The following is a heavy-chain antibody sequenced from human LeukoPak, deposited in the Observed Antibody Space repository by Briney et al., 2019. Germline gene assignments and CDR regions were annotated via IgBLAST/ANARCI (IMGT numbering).Heavy chain of an antibody. J-gene: IGHJ4*02. Sequence: GGSLRLSCVASGFTFSSYSMNWVRQAPGKGLEWVSSISSSSSYIYYADSVKGRFTISRDNAKNSLYLQMNSLRAEDTAVYYCARMNYVSSGWGAPFDYWGQGTLVTVSS. CDR2: ISSSSSYI. D-gene: IGHD1-7*01. CDR3: ARMNYVSSGWGAPFDY. CDR1: GFTFSSYS. V-gene: IGHV3-21*01.